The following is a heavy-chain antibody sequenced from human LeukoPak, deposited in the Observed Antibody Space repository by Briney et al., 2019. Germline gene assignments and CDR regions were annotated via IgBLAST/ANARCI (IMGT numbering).Heavy chain of an antibody. J-gene: IGHJ4*02. Sequence: GASVKVSCKASGHTFTSYAMHWVRQAPGQRLECMGWINTGNGNTKYSQKFQGRVTITRDTSASTAYMDLSSLRSQDTAAYYCARNTETAIPLPYYFDYWGQGTLVTVSS. D-gene: IGHD2-21*02. CDR1: GHTFTSYA. CDR2: INTGNGNT. V-gene: IGHV1-3*04. CDR3: ARNTETAIPLPYYFDY.